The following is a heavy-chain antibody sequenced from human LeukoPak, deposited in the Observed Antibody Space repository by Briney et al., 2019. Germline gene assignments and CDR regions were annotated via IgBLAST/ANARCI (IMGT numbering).Heavy chain of an antibody. CDR1: GYTFTSYG. D-gene: IGHD3-10*01. Sequence: ASVKVSCKASGYTFTSYGISWVRQAPGQGLEWMGWISDYNGNTNYAQKLQGRVTMTTDTSTSTAYMELRSLRSDDTAVYYCARDHTMVRGVNHGMDVWGKGTTVTVSS. J-gene: IGHJ6*04. V-gene: IGHV1-18*04. CDR3: ARDHTMVRGVNHGMDV. CDR2: ISDYNGNT.